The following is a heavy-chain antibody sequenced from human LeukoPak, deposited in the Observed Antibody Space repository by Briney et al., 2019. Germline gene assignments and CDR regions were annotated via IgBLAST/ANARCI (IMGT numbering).Heavy chain of an antibody. CDR3: ARDMSWDIVLMVYAIGSGMDV. D-gene: IGHD2-8*01. J-gene: IGHJ6*02. CDR2: ISYDGSNK. Sequence: GGSLRLSCAASGFTFSSYAMHWVRRAPGKGLEWVAVISYDGSNKYYADSVKGRFTISRDNSKNTLYLQMNSLRAEDTAVYYCARDMSWDIVLMVYAIGSGMDVWGQGTTVTVSS. V-gene: IGHV3-30-3*01. CDR1: GFTFSSYA.